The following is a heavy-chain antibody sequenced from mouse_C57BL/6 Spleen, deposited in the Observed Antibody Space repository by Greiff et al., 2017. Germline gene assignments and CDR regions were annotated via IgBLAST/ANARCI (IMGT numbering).Heavy chain of an antibody. J-gene: IGHJ3*01. CDR1: GFSLTSYG. V-gene: IGHV2-2*01. CDR2: IWSGGST. D-gene: IGHD2-2*01. Sequence: VKLKASGPGLVQPSQSLSITCTVSGFSLTSYGVHWVRQSPGKGLEWLGVIWSGGSTDYNAAFISRLSISKDNSKSQVFFKMNSLQADDTAIYYCAREGSTMVSGGFAYWGQGTLVTVSA. CDR3: AREGSTMVSGGFAY.